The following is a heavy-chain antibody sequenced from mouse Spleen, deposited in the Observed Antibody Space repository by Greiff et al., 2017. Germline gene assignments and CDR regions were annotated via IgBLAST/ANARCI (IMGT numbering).Heavy chain of an antibody. D-gene: IGHD1-1*01. J-gene: IGHJ1*01. CDR2: ISSGGST. Sequence: EVQLVESGGGLVKPGGSLKLSCAASGFTFSSYAMSWVRQTPEKRLEWVASISSGGSTYYPDSVKGRFTISRDNARNILYLQMSSLRSEDTAMYYCAREDYYGSSYPSYWYFDVWGAGTTVTVSS. CDR3: AREDYYGSSYPSYWYFDV. CDR1: GFTFSSYA. V-gene: IGHV5-6-5*01.